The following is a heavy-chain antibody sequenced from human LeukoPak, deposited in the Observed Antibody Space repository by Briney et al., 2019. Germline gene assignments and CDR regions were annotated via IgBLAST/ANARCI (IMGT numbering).Heavy chain of an antibody. Sequence: GGSLRLSCAASGFTFSSYSMHWVRQAPGKGLEWVSSISTTTYTYYADAVKGRFTISRANAKNSLYLQMNSLRAEDTGVYYCARGNYFDYWGQGTLVTVSS. J-gene: IGHJ4*02. V-gene: IGHV3-21*01. CDR3: ARGNYFDY. D-gene: IGHD3-10*01. CDR1: GFTFSSYS. CDR2: ISTTTYT.